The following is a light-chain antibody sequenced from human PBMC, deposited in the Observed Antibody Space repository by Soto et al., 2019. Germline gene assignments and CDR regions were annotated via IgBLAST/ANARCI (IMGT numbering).Light chain of an antibody. J-gene: IGKJ5*01. V-gene: IGKV1-12*01. Sequence: DIQMTQSPSSVSASVGDRVTITCRASQGISNWLAWYQQKPGKAPRLLIYAASSLQSGVPSRFSDSRSETDFTLTISSLQPEDFATYYCQQADSFPITFGQGTRLEIK. CDR3: QQADSFPIT. CDR2: AAS. CDR1: QGISNW.